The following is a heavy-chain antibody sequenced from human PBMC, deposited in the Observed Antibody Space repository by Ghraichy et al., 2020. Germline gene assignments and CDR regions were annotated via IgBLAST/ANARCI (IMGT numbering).Heavy chain of an antibody. D-gene: IGHD3-22*01. CDR3: ASAYYDSSGYFYSMHY. J-gene: IGHJ4*02. Sequence: SETLSLTCPVSGVSISSYYWCWIRQPPGKGLEWIGYIYYSGRTNYNPSLKSRVAISIDTSTNQFSLKLSSVTAADTAVDYCASAYYDSSGYFYSMHYWGQGTLVTVSS. V-gene: IGHV4-59*01. CDR1: GVSISSYY. CDR2: IYYSGRT.